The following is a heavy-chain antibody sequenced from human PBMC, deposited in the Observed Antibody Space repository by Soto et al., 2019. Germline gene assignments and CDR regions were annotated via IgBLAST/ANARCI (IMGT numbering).Heavy chain of an antibody. Sequence: LRLSCVASGFVFSDYAMSWVRQAPGKGLEWVSAISAGGSDTYYADSVKGRFTVSRVNSESTLYLQMNTLRAEDTAIYYCASVPIWCGSSSCYTEGFDSWGQGTLVTVSS. J-gene: IGHJ4*02. CDR3: ASVPIWCGSSSCYTEGFDS. CDR2: ISAGGSDT. V-gene: IGHV3-23*01. D-gene: IGHD2-2*01. CDR1: GFVFSDYA.